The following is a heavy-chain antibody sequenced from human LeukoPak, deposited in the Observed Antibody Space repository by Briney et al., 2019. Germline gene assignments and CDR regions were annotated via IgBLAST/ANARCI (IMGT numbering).Heavy chain of an antibody. CDR3: AKDRRRDGYPTTA. J-gene: IGHJ5*02. D-gene: IGHD5-24*01. CDR1: AFTFSSYA. Sequence: GGSLRLSCAASAFTFSSYAISWVRQAPGKGLEWVSAISGSGGSTYYADSVKGRFTISRDNSKNTPYLQMNSLRAEDTAVYYCAKDRRRDGYPTTAWGQGTLVTVSS. V-gene: IGHV3-23*01. CDR2: ISGSGGST.